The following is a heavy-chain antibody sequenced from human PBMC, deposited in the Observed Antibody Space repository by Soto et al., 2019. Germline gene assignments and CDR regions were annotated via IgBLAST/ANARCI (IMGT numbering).Heavy chain of an antibody. V-gene: IGHV4-34*01. CDR1: GGSFSVYY. CDR3: ARAGVTVRGVITYYYYGMDV. D-gene: IGHD3-10*01. J-gene: IGHJ6*02. Sequence: ETLSLTCAVYGGSFSVYYWSWILQPPWKGLEWIGEINHSGSTNYNPSLKSRVTISVDTSKNQFSLKLSSVTAADTAVYYCARAGVTVRGVITYYYYGMDVWGQGTTVTVSS. CDR2: INHSGST.